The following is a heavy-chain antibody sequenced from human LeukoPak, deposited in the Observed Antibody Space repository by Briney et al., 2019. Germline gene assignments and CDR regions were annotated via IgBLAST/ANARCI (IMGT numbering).Heavy chain of an antibody. J-gene: IGHJ4*02. CDR1: GYTFTGYY. Sequence: ASVKVSCKASGYTFTGYYMHWVRQAPGQGLEWMGWINPNSGGTNYAQKFQGRVTMTRDTSISTAYMELSRLRSDDTAVYYCARDRAYLGRGTIVATMEIGYWGQGTLVTVSS. CDR3: ARDRAYLGRGTIVATMEIGY. V-gene: IGHV1-2*02. D-gene: IGHD5-12*01. CDR2: INPNSGGT.